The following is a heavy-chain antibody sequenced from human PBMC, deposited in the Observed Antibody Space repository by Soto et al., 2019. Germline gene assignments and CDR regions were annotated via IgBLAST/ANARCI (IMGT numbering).Heavy chain of an antibody. V-gene: IGHV2-5*02. CDR3: AHAYGGRSLY. D-gene: IGHD1-26*01. J-gene: IGHJ4*02. CDR1: GFSLTTDRVG. Sequence: KESGPTLVKPTQTLTLTCTFSGFSLTTDRVGVGWIRQPPGEALEWLAVIYWDDSKTYRPSLESRLTITKDTSKNQVGLTMTNMDSLDTATYYCAHAYGGRSLYWGQGTLVTVSS. CDR2: IYWDDSK.